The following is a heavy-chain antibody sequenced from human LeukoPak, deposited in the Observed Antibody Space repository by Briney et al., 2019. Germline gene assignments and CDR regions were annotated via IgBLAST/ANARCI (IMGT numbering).Heavy chain of an antibody. CDR1: GFTFDDYA. CDR2: ISWNSGSI. V-gene: IGHV3-9*03. D-gene: IGHD5-18*01. Sequence: GGSLRLSCAASGFTFDDYAMHWVRQAPGKGLEWVSGISWNSGSIGYADSVKGRFTISRDNAKNSPYLQMNSLRAEDMALYYCAKDRYSYGRDAFDIWGQRTMVTVSS. J-gene: IGHJ3*02. CDR3: AKDRYSYGRDAFDI.